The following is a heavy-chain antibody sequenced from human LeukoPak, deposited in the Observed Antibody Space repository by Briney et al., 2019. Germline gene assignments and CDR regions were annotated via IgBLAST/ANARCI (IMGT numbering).Heavy chain of an antibody. CDR3: ARGSLRAAGTSAFDY. CDR2: INPSGGST. V-gene: IGHV1-46*01. CDR1: GYTFTSYY. J-gene: IGHJ4*02. Sequence: ASVKVSCKASGYTFTSYYMHWVRQAPGQGLEWMGIINPSGGSTSYAQKFQGRVTMTRDTSTSTVYMELSSLRSEDTAVYYCARGSLRAAGTSAFDYWGQGTLVTVSS. D-gene: IGHD6-19*01.